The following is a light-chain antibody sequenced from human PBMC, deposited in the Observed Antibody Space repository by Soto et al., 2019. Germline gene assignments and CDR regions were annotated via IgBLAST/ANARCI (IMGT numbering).Light chain of an antibody. J-gene: IGKJ1*01. V-gene: IGKV1-8*01. Sequence: AIRMTQSPSSVSASIGDRVTIACRASQGISSSLARYQQKPGKAPKILISGASILQDGVPSRFSGRGSGTDFTLTISRLQSEDFATYFCQHYYSYPPTFGQGTKVDIK. CDR3: QHYYSYPPT. CDR1: QGISSS. CDR2: GAS.